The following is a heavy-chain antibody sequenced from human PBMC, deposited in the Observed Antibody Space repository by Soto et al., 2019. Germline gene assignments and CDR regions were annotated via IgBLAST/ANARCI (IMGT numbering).Heavy chain of an antibody. Sequence: QVQLQESGPGLVKPSETLALTCTVSGGSISSYYWSWIRQPPGKGLEWIGYIYYSGSTNYNPFLKRRVTLSVDTSKYKFARNLRAVTAADTAVYYCASVRFGSWLDAFDIWGQGTMVTVSS. V-gene: IGHV4-59*01. J-gene: IGHJ3*02. D-gene: IGHD6-13*01. CDR2: IYYSGST. CDR3: ASVRFGSWLDAFDI. CDR1: GGSISSYY.